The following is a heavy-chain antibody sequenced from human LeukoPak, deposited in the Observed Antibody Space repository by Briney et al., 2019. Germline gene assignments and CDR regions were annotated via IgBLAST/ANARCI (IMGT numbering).Heavy chain of an antibody. V-gene: IGHV4-30-2*01. J-gene: IGHJ2*01. CDR2: IYHSGST. CDR3: ARDLGYFDL. D-gene: IGHD3-3*01. CDR1: GGSISSGGYS. Sequence: PSETLSLTCAVSGGSISSGGYSWGWIRQPPGKGLEWIGYIYHSGSTYYNPSLKSRVTISVDRSKNQFSLELSSVTAADTAVYYCARDLGYFDLWGRGTLVTVSS.